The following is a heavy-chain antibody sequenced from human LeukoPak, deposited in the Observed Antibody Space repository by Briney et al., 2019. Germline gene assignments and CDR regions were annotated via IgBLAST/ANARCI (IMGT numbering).Heavy chain of an antibody. V-gene: IGHV3-7*01. J-gene: IGHJ4*02. D-gene: IGHD5-12*01. CDR3: ARDATTVPLTLDY. CDR2: IKEDGSQK. Sequence: GGSLRLSCAASGFTFSSYWMSWVRQAPGKGLEWVANIKEDGSQKNYVDSVKGRFTISRDNAKNSLYLQMNSLRAEDTAVYYCARDATTVPLTLDYWGQGTLVTVSS. CDR1: GFTFSSYW.